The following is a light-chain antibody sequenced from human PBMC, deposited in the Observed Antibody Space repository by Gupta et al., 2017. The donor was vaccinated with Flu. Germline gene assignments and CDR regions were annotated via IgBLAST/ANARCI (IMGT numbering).Light chain of an antibody. J-gene: IGLJ1*01. CDR2: DDS. Sequence: GNNIGSKSVHWYQQKPGQAPVLVVYDDSDRPSGIPERFSDSNSGNTATLTISRVEAGDEADYYCQVWDSSSDHHYVFGTGTKVTVL. CDR1: NIGSKS. CDR3: QVWDSSSDHHYV. V-gene: IGLV3-21*02.